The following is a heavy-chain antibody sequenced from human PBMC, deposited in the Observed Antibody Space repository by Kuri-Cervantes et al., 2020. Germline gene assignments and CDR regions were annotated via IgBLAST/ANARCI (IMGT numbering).Heavy chain of an antibody. CDR3: ARDRASGYCYYDSSGFDY. CDR1: AYTFTSYY. V-gene: IGHV1-2*04. CDR2: INPNSGGT. D-gene: IGHD3-22*01. Sequence: ASVKVSCKASAYTFTSYYMHWVRQAPGQGLEGMGWINPNSGGTNYAQKFQGWVTMTRDTSISTAYMELSRLSSDDTAVYYCARDRASGYCYYDSSGFDYWGQGTLVTVSS. J-gene: IGHJ4*02.